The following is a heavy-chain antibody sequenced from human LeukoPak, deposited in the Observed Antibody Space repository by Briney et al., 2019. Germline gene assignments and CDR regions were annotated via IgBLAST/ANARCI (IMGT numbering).Heavy chain of an antibody. CDR3: ARGKKTMVRGVLYYFDY. D-gene: IGHD3-10*01. Sequence: ASVKVSCKASGYTFTSYDINWVRQATGQGLEWMGWMNPNSGNTGYAQKFQGRVTMTRNTSISTACMELSSLRSEDTAVYYCARGKKTMVRGVLYYFDYWGQGTLVTVSS. J-gene: IGHJ4*02. V-gene: IGHV1-8*01. CDR2: MNPNSGNT. CDR1: GYTFTSYD.